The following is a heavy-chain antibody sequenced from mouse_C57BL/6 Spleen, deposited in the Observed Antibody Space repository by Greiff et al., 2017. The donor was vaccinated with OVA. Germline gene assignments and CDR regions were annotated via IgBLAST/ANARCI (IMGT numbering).Heavy chain of an antibody. CDR1: GYTFTSYW. Sequence: QVQLRQPGAELVKPGASVKLSCKASGYTFTSYWMHWVKQRPGQGLEWIGMIHPNSGSTNYNEKFKSKATLTVDKSSSTAYMQLSSLTSEDSAVYYCARAITTVVANWYFDVWGTGTTVTVSS. CDR3: ARAITTVVANWYFDV. D-gene: IGHD1-1*01. CDR2: IHPNSGST. V-gene: IGHV1-64*01. J-gene: IGHJ1*03.